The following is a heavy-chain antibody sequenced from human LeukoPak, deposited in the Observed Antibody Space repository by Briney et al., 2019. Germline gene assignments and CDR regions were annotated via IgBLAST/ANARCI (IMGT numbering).Heavy chain of an antibody. CDR2: IYPGDSDT. CDR3: ARLAARGGRPGGVYY. J-gene: IGHJ4*02. CDR1: GYSFTSYW. V-gene: IGHV5-51*01. Sequence: GESLKISCKGSGYSFTSYWIGWVRQMPGKGLEWMGIIYPGDSDTRYSPSFQGQVTISADKSISPAYLPWSSLKASDTAMYYGARLAARGGRPGGVYYWGQGTLVTVSS. D-gene: IGHD2-15*01.